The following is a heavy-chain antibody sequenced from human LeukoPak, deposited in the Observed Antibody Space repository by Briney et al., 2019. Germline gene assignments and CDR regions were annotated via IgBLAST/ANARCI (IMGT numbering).Heavy chain of an antibody. J-gene: IGHJ4*02. CDR2: IIPIFGTA. CDR3: ARGRYYDSVPRAPPLFDY. D-gene: IGHD3-9*01. CDR1: GGTFSSYA. V-gene: IGHV1-69*13. Sequence: ASVTVSFKASGGTFSSYAISWVRQAPGQGLEWMGGIIPIFGTANYSQKFQGRVTITSDESTSTAYTEMSSLRSEDTAVYCCARGRYYDSVPRAPPLFDYWGQGTLVSVSS.